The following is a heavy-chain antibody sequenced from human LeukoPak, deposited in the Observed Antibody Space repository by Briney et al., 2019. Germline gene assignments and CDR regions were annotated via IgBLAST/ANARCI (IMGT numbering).Heavy chain of an antibody. D-gene: IGHD2-21*01. J-gene: IGHJ4*02. Sequence: GGSLRLSCAASGFTFSSYGMHWVRQAPGKGLEWVAVIWYDGSNKYYADSVKGRFTISRDNSKNTLYLQMNSLRAEDTAVYYCARPARAYCGGDCPIDYWGQGTLVTVSS. CDR2: IWYDGSNK. V-gene: IGHV3-33*01. CDR1: GFTFSSYG. CDR3: ARPARAYCGGDCPIDY.